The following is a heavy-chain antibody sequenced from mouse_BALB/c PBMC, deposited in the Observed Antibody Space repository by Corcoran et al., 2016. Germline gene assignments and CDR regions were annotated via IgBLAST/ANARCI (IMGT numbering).Heavy chain of an antibody. Sequence: QIQLVQSGPELKKPGETVKISCKASGYTFTHYGMNWVKQAPGKGLKWMGWINTYTGEPTYADDFKGRFAFSLETSASTAYLQINNLKNEDMATYFCARGDGYLMDYWGQGTSATVSS. V-gene: IGHV9-1*02. CDR2: INTYTGEP. J-gene: IGHJ4*01. D-gene: IGHD2-3*01. CDR3: ARGDGYLMDY. CDR1: GYTFTHYG.